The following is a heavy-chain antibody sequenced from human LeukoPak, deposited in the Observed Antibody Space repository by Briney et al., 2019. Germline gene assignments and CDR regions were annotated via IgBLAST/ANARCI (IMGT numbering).Heavy chain of an antibody. J-gene: IGHJ4*02. CDR2: IHYSGST. CDR3: ARGEYNWNYDY. D-gene: IGHD1-7*01. V-gene: IGHV4-61*01. Sequence: SETLSLTCTVSGGSVSSGTYYWSWIRQPPGKGLEWIGYIHYSGSTNYNPSLMSRDTISVDTSKNQFSLKLSSVTAADTAVYYCARGEYNWNYDYWGQGTLVTVSS. CDR1: GGSVSSGTYY.